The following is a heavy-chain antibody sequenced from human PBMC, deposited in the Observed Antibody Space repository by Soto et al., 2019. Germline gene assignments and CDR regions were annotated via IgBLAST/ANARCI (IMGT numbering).Heavy chain of an antibody. J-gene: IGHJ4*02. CDR3: VKIRSIAATFSGY. Sequence: GESLRLSCAASGLTFSGSAMSWVRQAPGKGLEWVSSISVTGASTYYADSVQGRFTVSRGNSKYTFFLEMNSLRADDTAVYFWVKIRSIAATFSGYWGQGTLVTVYS. D-gene: IGHD6-13*01. CDR1: GLTFSGSA. V-gene: IGHV3-23*01. CDR2: ISVTGAST.